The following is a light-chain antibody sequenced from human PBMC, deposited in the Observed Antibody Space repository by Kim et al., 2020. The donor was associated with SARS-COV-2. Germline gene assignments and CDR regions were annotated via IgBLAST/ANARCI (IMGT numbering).Light chain of an antibody. V-gene: IGKV1-5*03. CDR1: QSISSW. J-gene: IGKJ4*01. Sequence: DIQMTQSPSTLFASVGDRVTITCRASQSISSWLAWYQQKPGKAPKFLIYKASNLQNGVPSRFSGSGSGTEFTLTISSLQPDDFASYYCQQYNSYPLTFGRGTKVDIK. CDR3: QQYNSYPLT. CDR2: KAS.